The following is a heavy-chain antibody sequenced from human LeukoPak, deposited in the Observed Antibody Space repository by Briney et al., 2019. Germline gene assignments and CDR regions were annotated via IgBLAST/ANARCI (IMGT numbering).Heavy chain of an antibody. CDR3: AGRNSYGSYY. D-gene: IGHD5-18*01. V-gene: IGHV4-34*01. CDR2: INHSGST. Sequence: SETLSLTCAVYGGSFSGYYWSWIRQPPGKGLEWIGEINHSGSTNYNPSLKSRVTISVDTSKNQFSLKLSSVTAADTAVYYCAGRNSYGSYYWGQGTLVTVSS. CDR1: GGSFSGYY. J-gene: IGHJ4*02.